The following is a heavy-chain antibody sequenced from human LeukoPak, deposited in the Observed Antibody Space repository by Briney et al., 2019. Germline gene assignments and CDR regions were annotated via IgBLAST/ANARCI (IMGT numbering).Heavy chain of an antibody. Sequence: PGGSLRLSCAASGFTFSDYYMSWIRQAPGKGLEWVSYISSSGSTIYYADSVKGRITISRDNAKNSLYLQMNSLGAEDTAVYYCARSGVVVAATYHWGQGTLVTVSS. V-gene: IGHV3-11*01. D-gene: IGHD2-15*01. CDR1: GFTFSDYY. J-gene: IGHJ4*02. CDR3: ARSGVVVAATYH. CDR2: ISSSGSTI.